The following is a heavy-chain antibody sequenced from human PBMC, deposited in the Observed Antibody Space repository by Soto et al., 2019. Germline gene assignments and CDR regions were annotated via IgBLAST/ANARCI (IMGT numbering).Heavy chain of an antibody. CDR3: ARDKDRQQLGGNYYYIMDV. CDR2: IMPVFPTP. J-gene: IGHJ6*02. D-gene: IGHD3-3*02. Sequence: QVQLVQSGAVVKKPGSSVKISCKASGGTFSSSAISWVRQAPGQGLEWMGGIMPVFPTPDYAQNFQGRVTITADESTSTAYLEVRSLRSEDTAVYYCARDKDRQQLGGNYYYIMDVWGQGTTVTVSS. V-gene: IGHV1-69*12. CDR1: GGTFSSSA.